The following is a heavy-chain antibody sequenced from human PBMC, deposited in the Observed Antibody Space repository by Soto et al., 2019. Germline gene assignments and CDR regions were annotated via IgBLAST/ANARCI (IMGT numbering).Heavy chain of an antibody. D-gene: IGHD1-26*01. V-gene: IGHV4-59*01. J-gene: IGHJ6*01. CDR2: VYNSGST. CDR3: ASDRTVGVTRFLHV. Sequence: PSETMSLTCTVSGGSITNYYWSWIRQPPGKGLEWIAYVYNSGSTNSNPSLKSRVTTSVDTSKNQLSLKLSSVTAADSAVYYCASDRTVGVTRFLHVWGLGTPVTVSS. CDR1: GGSITNYY.